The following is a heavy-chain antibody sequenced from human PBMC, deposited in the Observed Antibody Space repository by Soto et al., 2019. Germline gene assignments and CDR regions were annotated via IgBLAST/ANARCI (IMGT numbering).Heavy chain of an antibody. Sequence: HPGGSLRLSCAASGFTFSSYEMNWVRQAPGKGLEWVSYISSSGSTIYYADSVKGRFTISRDNAKNSLYLQMNSLRAEDTAVYYCARDRWGGSYSLGGGYYYYYGMDVWGQGTTVTVSS. J-gene: IGHJ6*02. D-gene: IGHD1-26*01. CDR1: GFTFSSYE. CDR2: ISSSGSTI. V-gene: IGHV3-48*03. CDR3: ARDRWGGSYSLGGGYYYYYGMDV.